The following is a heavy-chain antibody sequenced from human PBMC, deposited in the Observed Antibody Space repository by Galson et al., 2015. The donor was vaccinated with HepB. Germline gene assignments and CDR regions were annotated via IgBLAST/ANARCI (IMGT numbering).Heavy chain of an antibody. J-gene: IGHJ4*02. Sequence: SLRLSCAASGFTFDNYGMHWVRQAPGKGQEWVAVITYDGIDEHYGSSVRGRFTISRDNSNNMVYLQMNGLRTEDTATYYCAKDQSYYEDSSGFDYWGQGTLVAVSS. CDR1: GFTFDNYG. CDR2: ITYDGIDE. CDR3: AKDQSYYEDSSGFDY. V-gene: IGHV3-30*18. D-gene: IGHD3-22*01.